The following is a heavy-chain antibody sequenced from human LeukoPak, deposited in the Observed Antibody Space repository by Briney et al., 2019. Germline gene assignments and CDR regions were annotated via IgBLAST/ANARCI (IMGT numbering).Heavy chain of an antibody. CDR2: ISSSSSTI. CDR3: ASRGVVVPAWDAFDI. CDR1: GFTFSSYS. V-gene: IGHV3-48*01. Sequence: PGGSLRLSCAASGFTFSSYSMNWVRQAPGKGLEWVSYISSSSSTIYYADSMKGRFTISRDNAKNSLYLQMNSLRAEDTAVYYCASRGVVVPAWDAFDIWGQGTMVTVSS. J-gene: IGHJ3*02. D-gene: IGHD2-2*01.